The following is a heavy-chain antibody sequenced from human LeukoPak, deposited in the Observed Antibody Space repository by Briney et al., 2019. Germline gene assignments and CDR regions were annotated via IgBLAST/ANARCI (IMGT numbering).Heavy chain of an antibody. J-gene: IGHJ4*02. CDR1: GFTFSSYS. CDR2: ISSSGTYI. D-gene: IGHD3-10*01. CDR3: ARDRGGSGSFDY. V-gene: IGHV3-21*01. Sequence: PGGSLRLSCAASGFTFSSYSMHWVRQAPWKGLEWVSSISSSGTYIYYADSVKGRLTISRDNSKNTLYLQMNSLRAEDTAVYYCARDRGGSGSFDYWGQGTLVTVSS.